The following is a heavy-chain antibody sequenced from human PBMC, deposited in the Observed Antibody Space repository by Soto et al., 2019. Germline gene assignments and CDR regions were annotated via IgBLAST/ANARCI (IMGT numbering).Heavy chain of an antibody. Sequence: GGSLRLSCAASGFTFSSYSMNWVRQAAGKGLEWVSSISSSSSYIYYADSVKDRFTISTDNAKNSLYLQMNSLRAEDTAVYYCASDPSSSCYQGWFDPWGQGALVTVAS. D-gene: IGHD6-13*01. V-gene: IGHV3-21*01. CDR3: ASDPSSSCYQGWFDP. J-gene: IGHJ5*02. CDR1: GFTFSSYS. CDR2: ISSSSSYI.